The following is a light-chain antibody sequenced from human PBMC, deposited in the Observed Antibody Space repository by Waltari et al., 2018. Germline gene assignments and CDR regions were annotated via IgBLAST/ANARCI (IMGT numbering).Light chain of an antibody. J-gene: IGLJ1*01. CDR3: QSADNSDTYV. CDR1: ALPTQY. CDR2: KDT. Sequence: SYELTQPPSVSVSPGQTARITCSGDALPTQYVYWYQWKAGQAPVVVIYKDTERPSGIPDRFSGSTSGTTVTLTISGVQAEDEADYFCQSADNSDTYVFGSGTQVTVL. V-gene: IGLV3-25*03.